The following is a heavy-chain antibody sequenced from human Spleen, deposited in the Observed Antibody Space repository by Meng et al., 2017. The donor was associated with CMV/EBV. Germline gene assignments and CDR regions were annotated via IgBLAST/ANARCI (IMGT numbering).Heavy chain of an antibody. Sequence: GSLRLSCAVDGGSFNGYYWSWIRQPPGKGLEWIGEINHSGGTYYNPSLKSRVTISVDTSKNQFSLKLSSVTAADTAVYYCARDWLSNGYPIDYWGQGTLVTVSS. J-gene: IGHJ4*02. V-gene: IGHV4-34*01. D-gene: IGHD3-22*01. CDR3: ARDWLSNGYPIDY. CDR1: GGSFNGYY. CDR2: INHSGGT.